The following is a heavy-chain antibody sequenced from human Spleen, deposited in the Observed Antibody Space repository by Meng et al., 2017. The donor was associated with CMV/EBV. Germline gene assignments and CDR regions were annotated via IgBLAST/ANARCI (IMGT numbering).Heavy chain of an antibody. CDR2: INHSGST. CDR3: ARGDWDYYDSSGYYAMDY. D-gene: IGHD3-22*01. V-gene: IGHV4-34*01. CDR1: GGSFSGYY. J-gene: IGHJ4*02. Sequence: QGQTQQLGAVLLKPSETLSLTCAVYGGSFSGYYWSWIRQPPGKGLEWIGEINHSGSTNYNPSLKSRVTISVDTSKNQFSLKLSSVTAADTAVYYCARGDWDYYDSSGYYAMDYWGQGTLVTVSS.